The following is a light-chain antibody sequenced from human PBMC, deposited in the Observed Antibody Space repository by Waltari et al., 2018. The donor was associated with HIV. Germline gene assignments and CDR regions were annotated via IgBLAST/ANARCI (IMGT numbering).Light chain of an antibody. CDR3: VLYMGSGIGV. CDR1: SGSVSTTYY. Sequence: QTVVTQEPSFSVSPGGTVTLTCGLSSGSVSTTYYPSWYQHTPGQAPRTLIYNTNTRSSGVPDRFSGSILGNKAALTITGAQADDESDYYCVLYMGSGIGVFGGGTKLTVL. J-gene: IGLJ2*01. CDR2: NTN. V-gene: IGLV8-61*01.